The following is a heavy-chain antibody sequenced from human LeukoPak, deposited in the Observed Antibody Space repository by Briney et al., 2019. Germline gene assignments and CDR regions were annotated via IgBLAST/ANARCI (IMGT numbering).Heavy chain of an antibody. CDR2: IWSDGSNK. Sequence: PGGSLRLSCAASGFTFSRYGMHWVRQAPGKELEWVAIIWSDGSNKYYADAVKDRFTISRDNSKNTMYLQMNSLRAEDTAVYYCARDGYSFGSLDYWGQGTLVTVSS. J-gene: IGHJ4*02. CDR1: GFTFSRYG. V-gene: IGHV3-33*01. D-gene: IGHD5-18*01. CDR3: ARDGYSFGSLDY.